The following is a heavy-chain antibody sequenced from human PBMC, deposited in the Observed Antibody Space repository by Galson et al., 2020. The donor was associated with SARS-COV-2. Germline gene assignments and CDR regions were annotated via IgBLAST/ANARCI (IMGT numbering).Heavy chain of an antibody. Sequence: GGSLRLSCAASGFSVSSNYMSWVRQAPGKGLEWVSILYSGGGTYYAESVKGRFTISRHNSENTLYLQMNSLTADDTAVYCCARDQAVAAAGVYYYYAMDIWGQGTTVTVSS. D-gene: IGHD6-19*01. CDR1: GFSVSSNY. V-gene: IGHV3-53*04. J-gene: IGHJ6*02. CDR2: LYSGGGT. CDR3: ARDQAVAAAGVYYYYAMDI.